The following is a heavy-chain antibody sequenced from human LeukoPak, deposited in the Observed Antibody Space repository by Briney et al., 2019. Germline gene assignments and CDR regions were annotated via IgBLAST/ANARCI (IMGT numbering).Heavy chain of an antibody. CDR3: ARSFRGMVRGIVNHYYMDV. CDR2: INHSGST. Sequence: SETLSLTCAVYGGSFSGYYWSGMRQPPGKGLECIGEINHSGSTNYNPSLKSRVTISLDTPKNQLSLKLTSVTAADTAVYYCARSFRGMVRGIVNHYYMDVWDKGTTVTISS. D-gene: IGHD3-10*01. J-gene: IGHJ6*03. V-gene: IGHV4-34*01. CDR1: GGSFSGYY.